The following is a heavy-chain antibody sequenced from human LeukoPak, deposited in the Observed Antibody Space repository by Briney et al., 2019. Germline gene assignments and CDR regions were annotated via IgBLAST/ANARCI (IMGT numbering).Heavy chain of an antibody. Sequence: SETLSLTCDVYRGSFSGYYWNWIRQPPGKGLEWIGSIYYSGSTYYNPSLKSRVTISVDTSKNQFSLKLSSVTAADTAVYYCARRSYGSPFDYWGQGTLVTVSS. V-gene: IGHV4-34*01. CDR2: IYYSGST. D-gene: IGHD5-18*01. CDR1: RGSFSGYY. J-gene: IGHJ4*02. CDR3: ARRSYGSPFDY.